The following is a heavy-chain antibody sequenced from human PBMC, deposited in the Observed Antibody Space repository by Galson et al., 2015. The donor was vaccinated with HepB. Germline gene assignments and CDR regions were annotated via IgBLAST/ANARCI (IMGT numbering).Heavy chain of an antibody. CDR3: ALLGVVVPAAMGPYYYYGMDV. CDR2: INPNSGGT. J-gene: IGHJ6*02. Sequence: QSGAEVKKPGASVKVSCKASGYTFTGYYMHWVRQAPGQGLEWMGWINPNSGGTNYAQKFQGWVTMTRDTSISTAYMELSRLRSDDTAVYYCALLGVVVPAAMGPYYYYGMDVWGQGTTVTVSS. CDR1: GYTFTGYY. D-gene: IGHD2-2*01. V-gene: IGHV1-2*04.